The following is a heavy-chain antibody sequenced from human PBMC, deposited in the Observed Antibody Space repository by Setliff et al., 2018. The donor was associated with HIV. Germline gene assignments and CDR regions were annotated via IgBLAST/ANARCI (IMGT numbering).Heavy chain of an antibody. V-gene: IGHV3-23*01. CDR3: ARDCRVGWVFTYGMDV. CDR2: ISGTAVTT. D-gene: IGHD6-13*01. CDR1: GFTFEDYG. Sequence: GGSLRLSCAVSGFTFEDYGMSWVRQAPGKGLEWVSGISGTAVTTHYADSVKGRFTISRDNSKNTLFLQMNSLRPEDTAVYYCARDCRVGWVFTYGMDVWGQGTLVTVS. J-gene: IGHJ6*02.